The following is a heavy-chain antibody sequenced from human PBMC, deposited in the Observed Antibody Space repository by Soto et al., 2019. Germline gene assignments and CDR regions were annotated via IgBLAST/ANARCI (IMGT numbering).Heavy chain of an antibody. Sequence: ASVKVSCKGTGYTFTNYYMHWVRQAPGQGLEWMGTINPSSGATDYAQKFQGRVTMTSDTSTSTVYMELSSLRSEDTAVYYCARVKGDSYYDILTGYYILDYWG. CDR2: INPSSGAT. CDR1: GYTFTNYY. D-gene: IGHD3-9*01. V-gene: IGHV1-46*03. J-gene: IGHJ4*01. CDR3: ARVKGDSYYDILTGYYILDY.